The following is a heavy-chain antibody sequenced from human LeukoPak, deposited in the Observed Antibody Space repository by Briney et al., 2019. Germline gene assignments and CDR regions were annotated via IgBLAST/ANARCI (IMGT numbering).Heavy chain of an antibody. CDR3: ARSSVVVLEGNWFDP. CDR1: GGPFSSYA. J-gene: IGHJ5*02. D-gene: IGHD2-2*01. CDR2: IIPILGIA. V-gene: IGHV1-69*04. Sequence: ASVKVSCKASGGPFSSYAISWVRQAPGQGLEWLGRIIPILGIANYTQKFEGRVTITADKTTSTAYMELSSLRAEDTAVYYCARSSVVVLEGNWFDPWGQGTLVTVSS.